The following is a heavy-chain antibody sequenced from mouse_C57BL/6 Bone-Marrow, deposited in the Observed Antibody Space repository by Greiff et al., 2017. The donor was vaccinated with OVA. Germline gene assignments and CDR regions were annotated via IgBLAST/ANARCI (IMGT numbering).Heavy chain of an antibody. V-gene: IGHV1-81*01. D-gene: IGHD2-5*01. CDR1: GYTFTSYG. J-gene: IGHJ1*03. CDR2: IYPRSGYT. CDR3: AVEAYNSNYGP. Sequence: VKLVESGAELARPGASVKLSCKASGYTFTSYGISWVKQSTGQGLEWIGVIYPRSGYTYYNEKFKGKATLTADKPSSTAYMKLRSLTSEDSAVYVCAVEAYNSNYGPWGTGTTVTVSS.